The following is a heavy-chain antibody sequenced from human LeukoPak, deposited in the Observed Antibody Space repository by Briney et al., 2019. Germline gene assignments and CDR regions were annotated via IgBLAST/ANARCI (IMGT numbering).Heavy chain of an antibody. CDR2: IYTSGIT. Sequence: SETLSLTCTVSGDSITSSSYYWRWIRQPPGKGLEWIVRIYTSGITGYNPSPKSRVTISVDTSKKQFSLRLSSVTAAYTAVYYCARVDFGENWFDSWGQGTLVIVSS. CDR3: ARVDFGENWFDS. CDR1: GDSITSSSYY. V-gene: IGHV4-61*02. J-gene: IGHJ5*01. D-gene: IGHD3-10*01.